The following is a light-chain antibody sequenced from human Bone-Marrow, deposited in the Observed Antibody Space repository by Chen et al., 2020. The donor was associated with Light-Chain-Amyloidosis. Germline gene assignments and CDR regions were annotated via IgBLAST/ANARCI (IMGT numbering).Light chain of an antibody. CDR1: SSNIGNNY. J-gene: IGLJ2*01. CDR3: GTWDSSLSAVV. CDR2: DNN. V-gene: IGLV1-51*01. Sequence: QSVLTQPPSVSAAPGQKVTISCSGSSSNIGNNYVSWYQQLPGTAPKLLIYDNNKRPSGIPDRCSGDKAGTSATLGITGLQTGDEADYYCGTWDSSLSAVVFGGGTKLTVL.